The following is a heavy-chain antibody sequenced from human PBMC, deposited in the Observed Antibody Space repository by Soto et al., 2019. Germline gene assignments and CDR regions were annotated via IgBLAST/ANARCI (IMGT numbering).Heavy chain of an antibody. Sequence: HVQLVQSGTEVKKPGASVRVSCMVSGYPFTTYYIHWVRQAPGQGLEWMGWIDPRSGGTVYEQKFQGRVTMTRDTSISTVYRDLSGLTSDDTALYYCATDDYGSFPYWGQGSLVTVSS. CDR1: GYPFTTYY. D-gene: IGHD1-26*01. J-gene: IGHJ4*02. V-gene: IGHV1-2*02. CDR3: ATDDYGSFPY. CDR2: IDPRSGGT.